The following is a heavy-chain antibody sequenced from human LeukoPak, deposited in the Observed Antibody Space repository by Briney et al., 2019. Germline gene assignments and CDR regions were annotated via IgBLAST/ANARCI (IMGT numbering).Heavy chain of an antibody. CDR1: GGSISSSNW. CDR2: IYHSGST. Sequence: TSETLSLTCAVSGGSISSSNWWSWVRQPPGKGLEWIGEIYHSGSTNYNPSLKSRVTISVDKSKNQFSLKLSSVTAADTAVYYCARESARRFYGSGSQIDYWGQGTLVTVSS. V-gene: IGHV4-4*02. J-gene: IGHJ4*02. CDR3: ARESARRFYGSGSQIDY. D-gene: IGHD3-10*01.